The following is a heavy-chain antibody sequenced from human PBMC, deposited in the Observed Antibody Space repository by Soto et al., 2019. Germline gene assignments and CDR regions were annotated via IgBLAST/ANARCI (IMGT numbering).Heavy chain of an antibody. CDR2: MNPNSGNT. CDR1: GYTFTSYD. Sequence: GASVKVSCKASGYTFTSYDINWVRQATGQGLEWMGRMNPNSGNTGYAQKFQVRVTMTRNTSISTAYMELSSLRSEDTAVYYCARVQTRSYDILTGYPTGGMDVWGQGTTVTVSS. CDR3: ARVQTRSYDILTGYPTGGMDV. J-gene: IGHJ6*02. D-gene: IGHD3-9*01. V-gene: IGHV1-8*01.